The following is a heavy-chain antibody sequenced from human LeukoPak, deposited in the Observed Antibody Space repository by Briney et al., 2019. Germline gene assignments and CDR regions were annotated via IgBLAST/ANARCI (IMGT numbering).Heavy chain of an antibody. CDR1: GFTFSSYW. CDR2: IKQDGSEK. J-gene: IGHJ6*03. Sequence: GGSLRLSCAASGFTFSSYWMIWVRQAPGKGLEWVANIKQDGSEKHYVDSVKGRFTISRDNAKNSLFLQMNSLRVEDTAVYYCARVKQQLVRLLGRDTTYYYYYYMDVWGKGTTVTVSS. CDR3: ARVKQQLVRLLGRDTTYYYYYYMDV. V-gene: IGHV3-7*01. D-gene: IGHD6-13*01.